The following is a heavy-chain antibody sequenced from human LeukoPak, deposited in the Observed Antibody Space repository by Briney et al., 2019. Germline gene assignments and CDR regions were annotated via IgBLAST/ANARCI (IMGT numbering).Heavy chain of an antibody. CDR2: IYYSGST. CDR3: AGEPPHGDYGGWDY. CDR1: GGSISSYY. Sequence: SETLSLTCTVSGGSISSYYWSWIRQPPGKGLEWIGYIYYSGSTNYNPSLKSRVTMSVGTSKNQFSLKLSSVTAADTAVYYCAGEPPHGDYGGWDYWGQGTLVTVSS. J-gene: IGHJ4*02. D-gene: IGHD4-17*01. V-gene: IGHV4-59*12.